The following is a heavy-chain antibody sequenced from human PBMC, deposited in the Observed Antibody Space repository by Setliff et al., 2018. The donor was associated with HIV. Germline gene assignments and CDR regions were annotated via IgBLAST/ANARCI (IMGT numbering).Heavy chain of an antibody. D-gene: IGHD2-2*01. CDR1: GYTFIDYF. CDR3: ARGLTAANYQNYYYIDV. J-gene: IGHJ6*03. V-gene: IGHV1-69*10. Sequence: SVKVSCKASGYTFIDYFMHWVRQAPGQGLEWMGEITPFVGITNYAQKFQGRVTSSADESTARAYIELSSLTAQDTAVYQCARGLTAANYQNYYYIDVWGKGTTVTVSS. CDR2: ITPFVGIT.